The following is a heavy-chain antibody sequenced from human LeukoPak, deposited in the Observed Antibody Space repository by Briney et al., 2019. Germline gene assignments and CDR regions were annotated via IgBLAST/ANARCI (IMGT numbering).Heavy chain of an antibody. J-gene: IGHJ4*02. CDR1: GFTFSSYA. D-gene: IGHD5-12*01. CDR2: ISGSGGST. CDR3: AKDTGYDYSGTDY. Sequence: GGSLRLSCAASGFTFSSYAMSWVRQAPGKGLEWVSAISGSGGSTYYADSVKGRFTISRDNAKNSLYLQMNSLRAEDTALYYCAKDTGYDYSGTDYWGQGTLVTVSS. V-gene: IGHV3-23*01.